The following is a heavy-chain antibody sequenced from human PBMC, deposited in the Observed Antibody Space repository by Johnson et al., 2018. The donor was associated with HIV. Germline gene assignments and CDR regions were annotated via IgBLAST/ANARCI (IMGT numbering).Heavy chain of an antibody. V-gene: IGHV3-72*01. Sequence: MLLVESGGGLVQPGGSLRLSCAASGFTVSSNYMDWVRQAPGKGLEWVGRTRNKANSYTTEYAASVKGRFTISRDDSKNSLYLQMNSLKTEDTAVYYCARVGQQSNAFDIWGQGTMVTVSS. CDR1: GFTVSSNY. CDR2: TRNKANSYTT. D-gene: IGHD6-13*01. CDR3: ARVGQQSNAFDI. J-gene: IGHJ3*02.